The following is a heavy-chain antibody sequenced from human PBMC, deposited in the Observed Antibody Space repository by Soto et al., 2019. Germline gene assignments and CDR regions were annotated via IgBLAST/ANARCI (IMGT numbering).Heavy chain of an antibody. D-gene: IGHD3-10*01. Sequence: SETLSLTCAGSGGSISSSNWWSWVRQPPGKGLEWIGEIYHSGSTNYNPSLKSRVTISVDKSKNQFSLKLSSVTAADTAEYYCARALRGVRWFDPWGQGTLVTVSS. CDR2: IYHSGST. CDR3: ARALRGVRWFDP. V-gene: IGHV4-4*02. J-gene: IGHJ5*02. CDR1: GGSISSSNW.